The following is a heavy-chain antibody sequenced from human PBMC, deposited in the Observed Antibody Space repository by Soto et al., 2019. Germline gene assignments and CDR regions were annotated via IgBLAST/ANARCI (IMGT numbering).Heavy chain of an antibody. Sequence: GGSLSLSCAASQFTFSTYAITWVSQAPGKGLEWVSLISGSGGSAYYADSVKGRFTISRDNSKDTLYLQMDSLRADDTAVYYCAKIHGSGNYHNFPDYWGQGTLVTVSS. CDR3: AKIHGSGNYHNFPDY. D-gene: IGHD3-10*01. CDR2: ISGSGGSA. CDR1: QFTFSTYA. V-gene: IGHV3-23*01. J-gene: IGHJ4*02.